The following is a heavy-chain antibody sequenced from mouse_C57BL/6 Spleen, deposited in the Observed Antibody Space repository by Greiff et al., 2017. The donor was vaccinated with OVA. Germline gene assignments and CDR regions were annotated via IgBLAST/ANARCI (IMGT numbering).Heavy chain of an antibody. CDR3: ARDRGIYSIKAWFAY. V-gene: IGHV5-4*01. J-gene: IGHJ3*01. Sequence: LVESGGGLVKPGGSLKLSCAASGFTFSSYAMSWVRQTPEKRLEWVATISDGGSYTYYPDNVKGRFTISRDNAKNNLYLQMSHLKSEDTAMYYCARDRGIYSIKAWFAYWGQGTLVTVSA. CDR2: ISDGGSYT. D-gene: IGHD2-1*01. CDR1: GFTFSSYA.